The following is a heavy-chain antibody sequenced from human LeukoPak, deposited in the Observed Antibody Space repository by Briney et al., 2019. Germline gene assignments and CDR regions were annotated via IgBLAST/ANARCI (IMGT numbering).Heavy chain of an antibody. J-gene: IGHJ4*02. CDR1: GFTFSSYG. V-gene: IGHV3-30*02. CDR2: IRYDGSNK. CDR3: AKDAGGVKVSYYFDY. Sequence: GGSLRLSCAASGFTFSSYGMHWVRQAPGKGLEWVAFIRYDGSNKYYADSVKGRFTISRDNSKNTLYLQMNSLRAEDTAVYYCAKDAGGVKVSYYFDYWGQGTLVTVSS. D-gene: IGHD3-16*01.